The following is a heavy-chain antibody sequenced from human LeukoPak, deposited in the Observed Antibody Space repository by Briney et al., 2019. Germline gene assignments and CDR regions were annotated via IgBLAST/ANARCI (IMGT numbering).Heavy chain of an antibody. D-gene: IGHD6-19*01. CDR3: AREGYGSGRAAAFDY. V-gene: IGHV3-30*03. CDR2: MSHDGSTK. Sequence: GGPLRLSCAASGFTFSSYAMSWVGQAPGKGLEGGALMSHDGSTKIYADFLKGRFTTSRDDSKSTLYLQMNSLRIDDTAFYYCAREGYGSGRAAAFDYWGQGTLVTVSS. CDR1: GFTFSSYA. J-gene: IGHJ4*02.